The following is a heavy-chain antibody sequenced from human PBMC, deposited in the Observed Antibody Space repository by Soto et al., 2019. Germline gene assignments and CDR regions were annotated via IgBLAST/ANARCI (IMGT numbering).Heavy chain of an antibody. CDR3: ARLVYYYDSSGYFKDYYYGMDV. CDR1: GGSISSSSYY. D-gene: IGHD3-22*01. Sequence: SETLSLTFAVSGGSISSSSYYWGWIRQPPGKGLEWIGSIYYSGSTYYNPSLKSRVTISVDTSKNQFSLKLSSVTAADTAVYYCARLVYYYDSSGYFKDYYYGMDVWGQGTTVT. CDR2: IYYSGST. V-gene: IGHV4-39*01. J-gene: IGHJ6*02.